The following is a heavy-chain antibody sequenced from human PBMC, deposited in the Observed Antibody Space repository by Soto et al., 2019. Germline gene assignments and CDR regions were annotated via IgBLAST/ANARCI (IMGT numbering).Heavy chain of an antibody. CDR3: ARQGHDPANYDFWSGYHKNPFDY. CDR2: INPSGGST. V-gene: IGHV1-46*03. CDR1: GYTFTSYY. Sequence: ASVKVSCKASGYTFTSYYMHWVRQAPGQGLEWMGIINPSGGSTSYAQKFQGRVTMTRDTSTSTVYMELSSLRSEDTAVYYCARQGHDPANYDFWSGYHKNPFDYWGQGTLVTVSS. D-gene: IGHD3-3*01. J-gene: IGHJ4*02.